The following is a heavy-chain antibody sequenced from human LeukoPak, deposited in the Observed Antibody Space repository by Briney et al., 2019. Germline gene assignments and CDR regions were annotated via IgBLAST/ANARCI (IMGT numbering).Heavy chain of an antibody. CDR1: GFTFSSYS. J-gene: IGHJ4*02. CDR3: AKDFREDIAFDY. Sequence: PGGSLRLSCAASGFTFSSYSMNWVRQAPGKGLEWVALIWYDGSNKYYAASVEGRFTISRDNSKNTLYLQMNSLRAEDTAVYYCAKDFREDIAFDYWGQGTLVTVSS. D-gene: IGHD2-15*01. V-gene: IGHV3-33*06. CDR2: IWYDGSNK.